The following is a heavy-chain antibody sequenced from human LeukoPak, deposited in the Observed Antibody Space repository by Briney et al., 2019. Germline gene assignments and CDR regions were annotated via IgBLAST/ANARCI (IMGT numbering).Heavy chain of an antibody. Sequence: SETLSLTCAVYGGSFSGYYWSWIRQPPGKGLEWIGEINHSGSTNYNPSLKSRVTISVDTSKNQFSLKLSSVTAADTAVYYCARRNHYDSSGYYFRYWGQGTLVTVSS. D-gene: IGHD3-22*01. CDR3: ARRNHYDSSGYYFRY. CDR2: INHSGST. V-gene: IGHV4-34*01. J-gene: IGHJ4*02. CDR1: GGSFSGYY.